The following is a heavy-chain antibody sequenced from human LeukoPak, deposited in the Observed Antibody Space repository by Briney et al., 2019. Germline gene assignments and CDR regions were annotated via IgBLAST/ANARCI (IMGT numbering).Heavy chain of an antibody. CDR3: ASYGDYGVYGAFDI. J-gene: IGHJ3*02. Sequence: SVKVSCKASGGTFSSYAISWVRQAPGQGLEWMGGIIPIFGTANYAQKFQGRVTITADESTSTAYMELSSPRSEDTAVYYCASYGDYGVYGAFDIWGQGTMVTVSS. CDR2: IIPIFGTA. D-gene: IGHD4-17*01. V-gene: IGHV1-69*13. CDR1: GGTFSSYA.